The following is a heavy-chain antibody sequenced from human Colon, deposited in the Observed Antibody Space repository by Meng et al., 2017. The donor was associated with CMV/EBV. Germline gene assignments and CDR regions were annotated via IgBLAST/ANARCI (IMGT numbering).Heavy chain of an antibody. V-gene: IGHV4-59*11. CDR1: GESMRSHY. CDR2: VYYNGSA. J-gene: IGHJ4*02. Sequence: SETLSLTCTVSGESMRSHYWSWIRQPPGKGLEWMGHVYYNGSATYSPSLRSRVSISLDMSKNQFSLKLRSVTAADTAMYFCARGLGHASNNSHDYWGQGTLVTVSS. D-gene: IGHD1-1*01. CDR3: ARGLGHASNNSHDY.